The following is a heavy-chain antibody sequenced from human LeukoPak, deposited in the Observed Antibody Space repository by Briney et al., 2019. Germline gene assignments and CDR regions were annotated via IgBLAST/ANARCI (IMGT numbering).Heavy chain of an antibody. CDR3: AILFRGRIAVVGNY. Sequence: ASVKVSCKASGYTFTSFDINLVRQATGQGLEWMGWMNPNSGNTGYAQRFQGRVTMTGNTSISTAYMELSSLISEDTAVYYCAILFRGRIAVVGNYWGQGTLVTVSS. V-gene: IGHV1-8*01. CDR1: GYTFTSFD. D-gene: IGHD6-19*01. CDR2: MNPNSGNT. J-gene: IGHJ4*02.